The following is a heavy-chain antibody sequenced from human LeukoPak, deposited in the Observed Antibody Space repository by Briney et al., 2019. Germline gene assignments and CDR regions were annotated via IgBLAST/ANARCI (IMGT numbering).Heavy chain of an antibody. Sequence: HPGGSLRLSCAASGFPLRNYAMGWVRQAPGKGLERVSAISGSGGRTYYADSVKGRFTISRDNAKNSLYLQMNSLRAEDTALYYCAREKDSSSLGNSFDYWGQGTLVTVSS. CDR2: ISGSGGRT. V-gene: IGHV3-23*01. CDR1: GFPLRNYA. D-gene: IGHD6-6*01. J-gene: IGHJ4*02. CDR3: AREKDSSSLGNSFDY.